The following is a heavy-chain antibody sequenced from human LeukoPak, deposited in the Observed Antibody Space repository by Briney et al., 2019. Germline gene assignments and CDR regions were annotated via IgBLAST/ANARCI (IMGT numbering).Heavy chain of an antibody. CDR2: IYYSGST. D-gene: IGHD1-26*01. V-gene: IGHV4-31*03. J-gene: IGHJ3*02. CDR3: ARGVSLSRGSYDDAFDI. CDR1: GGSISSGDYY. Sequence: SETLSLTCTVSGGSISSGDYYWSWIRQPPGKGLEWIGYIYYSGSTYYNPSLKSRVTISVDTSKNQFSLKLSSVTAADTAVYYCARGVSLSRGSYDDAFDIWGQGTMVTVSS.